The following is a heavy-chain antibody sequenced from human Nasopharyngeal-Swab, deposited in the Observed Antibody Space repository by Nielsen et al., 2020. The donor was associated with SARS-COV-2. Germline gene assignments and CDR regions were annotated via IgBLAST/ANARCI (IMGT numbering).Heavy chain of an antibody. Sequence: KVSCKGSGYSFTSYWISWVRQMPGKGLEWMGRIDPSDSYTNYSPSFQGHVTISADKSISTTYLQWSSLKASDTAMYYCARRQTTVVTLYAFDIWGQGTMVTVSS. CDR3: ARRQTTVVTLYAFDI. CDR2: IDPSDSYT. CDR1: GYSFTSYW. V-gene: IGHV5-10-1*01. D-gene: IGHD4-23*01. J-gene: IGHJ3*02.